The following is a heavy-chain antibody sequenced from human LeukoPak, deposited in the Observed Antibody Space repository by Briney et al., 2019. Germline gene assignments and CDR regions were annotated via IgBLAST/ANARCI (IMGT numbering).Heavy chain of an antibody. Sequence: GASVKVSCKVAGYTLTELSMHWVRQAPGKGLEWMGGFDPEDGETIYAQKFQGRVTMTEDTSTDTAYMELSSLRSEDTAVYYCATLDTAMASGGYWGQGTLVTVSS. V-gene: IGHV1-24*01. CDR3: ATLDTAMASGGY. D-gene: IGHD5-18*01. J-gene: IGHJ4*02. CDR1: GYTLTELS. CDR2: FDPEDGET.